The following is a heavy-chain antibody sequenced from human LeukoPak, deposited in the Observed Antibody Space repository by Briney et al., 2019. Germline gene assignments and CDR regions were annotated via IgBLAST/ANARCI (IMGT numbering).Heavy chain of an antibody. D-gene: IGHD6-19*01. Sequence: SETLSLTCAVYGGSFSGYYWSWIRPPPGKGLEWIGEINHSGSTNYNPSLKSRVTISVDTSKNQFSLKLSSVTAADTAVYYCARENGGWYQIDYWGQGTLVTVSS. CDR1: GGSFSGYY. CDR3: ARENGGWYQIDY. CDR2: INHSGST. V-gene: IGHV4-34*01. J-gene: IGHJ4*02.